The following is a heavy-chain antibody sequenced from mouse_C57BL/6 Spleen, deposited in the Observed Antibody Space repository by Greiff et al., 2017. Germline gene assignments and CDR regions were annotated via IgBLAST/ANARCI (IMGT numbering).Heavy chain of an antibody. J-gene: IGHJ1*03. CDR1: GFTFSSYA. Sequence: EVQRVESGGGLVKPGGSLKLSCAASGFTFSSYAMSWVRQTPEKRLEWVATISDGGSYTYYPDNVKGRFTISRDNAKNNLYLQMSHLKSEDTAMYYCARDSYGSSCSYWYFDVWGTGTTVTVSS. CDR3: ARDSYGSSCSYWYFDV. V-gene: IGHV5-4*01. CDR2: ISDGGSYT. D-gene: IGHD1-1*01.